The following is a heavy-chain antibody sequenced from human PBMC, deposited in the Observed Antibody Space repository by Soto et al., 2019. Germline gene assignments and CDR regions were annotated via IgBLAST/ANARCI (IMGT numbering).Heavy chain of an antibody. D-gene: IGHD2-2*01. V-gene: IGHV3-23*01. Sequence: GGSLRVSCAAAGCSFISYGMSWVRQNTGKGLEWVSAISGSGGSTYYADSVKGRFTISRDNSKNTLYLQMNSLRAEDTAVYYCAKAPGYCSSTSCPETRYYYYGMDVWGQGTTVTVSS. CDR3: AKAPGYCSSTSCPETRYYYYGMDV. J-gene: IGHJ6*02. CDR1: GCSFISYG. CDR2: ISGSGGST.